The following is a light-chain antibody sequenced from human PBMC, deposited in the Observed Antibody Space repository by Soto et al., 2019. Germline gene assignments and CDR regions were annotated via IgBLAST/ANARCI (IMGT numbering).Light chain of an antibody. J-gene: IGKJ1*01. CDR1: QSVSPSY. Sequence: EIVLTQSPGTLSLSPGERATLSCRASQSVSPSYLAWYQQKPGQAPRLLIYGASSRATGIPDRFSGSGSGTDFTLTISRLEPEDFAVYYCQQYGSSPAWTFGQGTKVEIK. CDR2: GAS. V-gene: IGKV3-20*01. CDR3: QQYGSSPAWT.